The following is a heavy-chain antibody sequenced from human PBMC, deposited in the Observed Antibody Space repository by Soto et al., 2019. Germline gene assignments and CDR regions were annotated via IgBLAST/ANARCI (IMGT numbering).Heavy chain of an antibody. D-gene: IGHD3-22*01. J-gene: IGHJ4*02. CDR2: ISGSGGST. Sequence: EVQLLESGGGLVQPGGSLRLSCAASGFTFSSYAMSWVRQAPGKGLEWVSAISGSGGSTYYADSVKGRFTISRDNSKNTLYLQMNSLRAEDTAVYYCVGCGYYSPYDFDYWGQGTLVTVSS. CDR1: GFTFSSYA. V-gene: IGHV3-23*01. CDR3: VGCGYYSPYDFDY.